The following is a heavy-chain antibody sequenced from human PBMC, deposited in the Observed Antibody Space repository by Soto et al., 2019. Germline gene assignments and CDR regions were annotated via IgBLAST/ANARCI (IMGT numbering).Heavy chain of an antibody. CDR1: GFTVSSNY. CDR2: IYSGGST. CDR3: ARNPLIVVVPAAHPPYYYGMDV. D-gene: IGHD2-2*01. Sequence: GGSLRLSCAASGFTVSSNYMSWVRQAPGKGLEWVPVIYSGGSTYYADSVKGRFTISRDNSKNTLYLQMNSLRAEDTAVYYCARNPLIVVVPAAHPPYYYGMDVWGQGTTVTVS. V-gene: IGHV3-53*01. J-gene: IGHJ6*02.